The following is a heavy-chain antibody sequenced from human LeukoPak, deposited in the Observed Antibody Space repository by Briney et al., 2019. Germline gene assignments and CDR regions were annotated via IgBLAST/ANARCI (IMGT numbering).Heavy chain of an antibody. J-gene: IGHJ4*02. D-gene: IGHD3-3*01. CDR2: FIPIIGTA. CDR3: ASHPPRVGTTSFGVARLPPHYIDF. V-gene: IGHV1-69*05. CDR1: GGTFRSSA. Sequence: SVKVSCKASGGTFRSSAISWVRQAPGQGLEWMGGFIPIIGTANYAQKFQGRVTITTDESTSTAFLDLSSLRVDDTAVYYCASHPPRVGTTSFGVARLPPHYIDFWGQGTLVTVSS.